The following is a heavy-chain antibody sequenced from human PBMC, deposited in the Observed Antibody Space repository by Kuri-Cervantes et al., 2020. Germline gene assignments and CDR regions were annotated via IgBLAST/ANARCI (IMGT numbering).Heavy chain of an antibody. CDR3: ARDGAVTNYFDY. Sequence: SLRLSCAASGFTFDDYAMHWVRQAPGKGLEWVSGISWNSGSIGYADSVKGRFTISRDNAKKSLYLQMNSLRVEDTAAYYCARDGAVTNYFDYWGQGTLVTVSS. J-gene: IGHJ4*02. CDR1: GFTFDDYA. CDR2: ISWNSGSI. D-gene: IGHD6-19*01. V-gene: IGHV3-9*01.